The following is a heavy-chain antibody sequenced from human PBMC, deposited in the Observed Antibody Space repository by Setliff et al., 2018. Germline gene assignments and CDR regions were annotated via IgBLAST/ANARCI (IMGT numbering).Heavy chain of an antibody. CDR2: IYHSGSA. V-gene: IGHV4-30-4*08. CDR1: GDSISSGDYF. D-gene: IGHD1-26*01. Sequence: SETLSLTCTVSGDSISSGDYFWSWIRQPPGKGLEWIAYIYHSGSAYYNPSLKSRATMSVDTSKNQFSLHLTSVTAADTAVYYCAREVGTSTSSDAFDVWGQGMMVTVSS. CDR3: AREVGTSTSSDAFDV. J-gene: IGHJ3*01.